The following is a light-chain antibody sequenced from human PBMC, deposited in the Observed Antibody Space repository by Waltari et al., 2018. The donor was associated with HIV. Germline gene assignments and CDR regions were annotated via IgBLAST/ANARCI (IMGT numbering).Light chain of an antibody. J-gene: IGKJ3*01. CDR2: AAS. CDR3: QQANSFPFA. V-gene: IGKV1D-12*01. Sequence: IQMTQSPSSVSASVGDRVTITCRASQGINNWLAWYQQKPGKAPKLLVYAASILQSGVPSRFSGSGSGTEFTLLISSLQPEDFATYYCQQANSFPFAFGPGTKVDVK. CDR1: QGINNW.